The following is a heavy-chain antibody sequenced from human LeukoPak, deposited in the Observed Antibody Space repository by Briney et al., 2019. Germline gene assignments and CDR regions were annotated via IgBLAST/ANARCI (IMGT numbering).Heavy chain of an antibody. D-gene: IGHD3-22*01. CDR1: GFTFSSYG. J-gene: IGHJ4*02. V-gene: IGHV3-33*06. CDR3: AKDSGSLFDY. CDR2: IWYDGSNK. Sequence: GGSLRLSCAASGFTFSSYGMHWVRQAPGKGLEWVAVIWYDGSNKYYADSVKGQFTISRDNSKNTLYLQMNSLRAEDTAVYYCAKDSGSLFDYWGQGTLVTVSS.